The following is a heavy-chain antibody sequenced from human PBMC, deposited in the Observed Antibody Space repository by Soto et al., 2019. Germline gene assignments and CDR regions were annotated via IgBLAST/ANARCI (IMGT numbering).Heavy chain of an antibody. V-gene: IGHV2-5*02. CDR1: GFSLTTSGVG. CDR2: IYWDDDK. D-gene: IGHD3-3*01. J-gene: IGHJ4*02. Sequence: QITLNESGPTVVRPTEPLTLTCRFSGFSLTTSGVGVGWIRQSPGKAPEWLALIYWDDDKRYSASLKSRLTLTKDTSKNQVVLTVSDLDPTDTATYYCAHRVLRTVFGLATTTAIYFDFWGQGTPVAVSS. CDR3: AHRVLRTVFGLATTTAIYFDF.